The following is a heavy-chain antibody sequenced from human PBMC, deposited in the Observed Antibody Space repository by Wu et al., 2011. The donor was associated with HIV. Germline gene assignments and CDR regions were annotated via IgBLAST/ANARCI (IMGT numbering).Heavy chain of an antibody. CDR2: IIPKFGTT. CDR1: GGTFSNSA. J-gene: IGHJ6*02. CDR3: ARVGRTAGNYGFDFYYYGLDV. V-gene: IGHV1-69*05. Sequence: QVQLVQSGPEVKKPGSSVKVSCKASGGTFSNSALGWVRQAPGHGLEWSGGIIPKFGTTNYAQKFQGRISMSTDESTNTAYMGLRHLTSNDTAVYFCARVGRTAGNYGFDFYYYGLDVWGQGTTVIVSS. D-gene: IGHD3-10*01.